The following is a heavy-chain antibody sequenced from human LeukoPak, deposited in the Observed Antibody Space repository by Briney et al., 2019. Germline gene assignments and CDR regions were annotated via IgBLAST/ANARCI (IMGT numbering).Heavy chain of an antibody. V-gene: IGHV3-30*04. Sequence: GGSLRLSCAASGFTFSSYATHWVRQAPGKGLEWVAVISYDGSNKYYADSVKGRFTISRDNSKNTLYLQMNSLRAEDTAVYYCARDPTVANYYYYYMDVWGKGTTVTVSS. CDR1: GFTFSSYA. D-gene: IGHD4-23*01. CDR2: ISYDGSNK. CDR3: ARDPTVANYYYYYMDV. J-gene: IGHJ6*03.